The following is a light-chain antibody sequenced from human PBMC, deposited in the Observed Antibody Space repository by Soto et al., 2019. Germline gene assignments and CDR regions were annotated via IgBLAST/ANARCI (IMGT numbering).Light chain of an antibody. J-gene: IGKJ5*01. CDR3: QQLYSYPLT. V-gene: IGKV1-9*01. Sequence: DIQLTQSPSFLSASVGDRVTITCRASQGISSYLAWYQQKPGKVPKLLIYAASTLQSGVPSRFSGSGSGTEFTLTISSLQPEDFATYYCQQLYSYPLTFGQGTRLEIK. CDR2: AAS. CDR1: QGISSY.